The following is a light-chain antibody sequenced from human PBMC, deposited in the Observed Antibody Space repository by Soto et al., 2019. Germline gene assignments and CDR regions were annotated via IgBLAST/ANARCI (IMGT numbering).Light chain of an antibody. J-gene: IGKJ4*01. CDR3: QPYYNLPLT. CDR2: DTS. Sequence: VMTQSPATLSVSPGEGVTLSCGSSQAISGTLPCNQHKPGQTPRLLFYDTSTRATGVPARFSGSRSVPEFTLTINTLQSEDFAIYYCQPYYNLPLTFGGGIKV. CDR1: QAISGT. V-gene: IGKV3D-15*01.